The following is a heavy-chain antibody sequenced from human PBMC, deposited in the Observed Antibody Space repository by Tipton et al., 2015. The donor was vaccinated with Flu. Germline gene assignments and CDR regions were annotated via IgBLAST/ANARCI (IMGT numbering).Heavy chain of an antibody. CDR2: IYTSRST. CDR1: GGSISSGSYY. CDR3: ASRLNGDVDY. J-gene: IGHJ4*02. V-gene: IGHV4-61*02. D-gene: IGHD4-17*01. Sequence: LRLSCTVSGGSISSGSYYWSWIRQPAGKGLEWIGRIYTSRSTNYNPSLKSRVTISVDTSKNQFSLKLSSVTAADTAVYYCASRLNGDVDYWGQGTLVTVAS.